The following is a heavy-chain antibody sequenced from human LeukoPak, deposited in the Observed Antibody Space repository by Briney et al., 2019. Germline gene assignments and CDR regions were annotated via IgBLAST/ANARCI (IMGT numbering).Heavy chain of an antibody. CDR3: ARLLGPYCSSTSCYEYFDY. J-gene: IGHJ4*02. V-gene: IGHV5-51*01. CDR2: IYPGDSDT. CDR1: GYSFTSYW. Sequence: GESLKISCKGSGYSFTSYWIGGVRQMPGKGLEWMGIIYPGDSDTRYSPSFQGQVTVSADKSISTAYLQWSSLRASDTAMYYCARLLGPYCSSTSCYEYFDYWGQGTPVTVSS. D-gene: IGHD2-2*01.